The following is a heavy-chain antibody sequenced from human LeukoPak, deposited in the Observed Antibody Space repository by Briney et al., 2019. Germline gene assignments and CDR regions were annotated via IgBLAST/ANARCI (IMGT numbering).Heavy chain of an antibody. J-gene: IGHJ4*02. V-gene: IGHV4-59*01. CDR1: GGSISNYY. CDR2: IYSSGST. D-gene: IGHD2-15*01. Sequence: PSETLSLTCTVAGGSISNYYWSWIRQSPGKGLEWIGYIYSSGSTNYNPSLRSRVTMSVDTSKNQFSLKLSSVTAADTAVYYCAREVGYCSAGSRYSNGLDFWGQGILVTVSS. CDR3: AREVGYCSAGSRYSNGLDF.